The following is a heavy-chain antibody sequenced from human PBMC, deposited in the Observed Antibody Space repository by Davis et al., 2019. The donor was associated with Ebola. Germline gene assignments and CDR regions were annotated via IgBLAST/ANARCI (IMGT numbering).Heavy chain of an antibody. CDR2: ISSSGSTK. D-gene: IGHD3-3*01. CDR1: GFTFSDYY. Sequence: GESLKISCAASGFTFSDYYMSWIRQAPGKGLEWVSYISSSGSTKYYADSVKGRFTISRDNSKNTLYLQMNSLRAEDTAVYYCARSYYDFWSGLLWGLDPWGQGTLVTVSS. CDR3: ARSYYDFWSGLLWGLDP. J-gene: IGHJ5*02. V-gene: IGHV3-11*04.